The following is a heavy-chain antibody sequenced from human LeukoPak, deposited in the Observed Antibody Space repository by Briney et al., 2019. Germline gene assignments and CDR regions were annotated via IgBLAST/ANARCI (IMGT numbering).Heavy chain of an antibody. Sequence: SETLSLTCAVYGGSFSGYYWSWIRQPAGKGLEWIGHIYTSGSTNYNPSLKSRVTISVDTSKNQFSLRLNSVTAADTALYYCARGHYYGSGSPKNWFDPWGQGTLVTVSS. V-gene: IGHV4-59*10. CDR3: ARGHYYGSGSPKNWFDP. CDR1: GGSFSGYY. CDR2: IYTSGST. D-gene: IGHD3-10*01. J-gene: IGHJ5*02.